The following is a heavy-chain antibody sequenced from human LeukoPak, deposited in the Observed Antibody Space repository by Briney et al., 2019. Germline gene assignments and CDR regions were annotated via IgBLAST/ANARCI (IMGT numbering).Heavy chain of an antibody. V-gene: IGHV3-23*01. Sequence: GGSLRLSCSASGFTFSTYGMNWVRQAPGKGLEWVSAISGSGGSTYYADSVKGRFTISRDNSKNTLYLQMNSLRAEDTAVYYCAGRGSGSYFDFWGQGTLVTVSS. CDR3: AGRGSGSYFDF. CDR1: GFTFSTYG. J-gene: IGHJ4*02. CDR2: ISGSGGST. D-gene: IGHD3-10*01.